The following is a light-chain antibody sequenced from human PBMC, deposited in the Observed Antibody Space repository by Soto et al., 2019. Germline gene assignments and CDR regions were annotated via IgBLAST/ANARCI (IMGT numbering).Light chain of an antibody. CDR3: HQYNTSPDT. V-gene: IGKV3-20*01. Sequence: EIVLTQSPGTLSLSPGETATLSCRASQSVSSAYLAWYQQKPGQAPRLLIYGISSRATGIPDRFRGHGSGTDFTLTISRLEPEDFAVYYCHQYNTSPDTFGQGTNLEI. CDR1: QSVSSAY. CDR2: GIS. J-gene: IGKJ2*01.